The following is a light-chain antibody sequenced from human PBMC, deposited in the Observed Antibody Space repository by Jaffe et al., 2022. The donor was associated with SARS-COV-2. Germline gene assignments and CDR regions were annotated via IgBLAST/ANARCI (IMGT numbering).Light chain of an antibody. V-gene: IGLV1-47*01. CDR3: AAWDDSLRAWV. CDR2: SNT. J-gene: IGLJ3*02. CDR1: SSNVAINY. Sequence: QSVLTQPPSASGTPGQRVTISCSGGSSNVAINYVYWHQQLPGTAPKLLIYSNTQRPSGVPDRFSGSKSGTSASLAISGLRSEDEADYYCAAWDDSLRAWVFGGGTKLTVL.